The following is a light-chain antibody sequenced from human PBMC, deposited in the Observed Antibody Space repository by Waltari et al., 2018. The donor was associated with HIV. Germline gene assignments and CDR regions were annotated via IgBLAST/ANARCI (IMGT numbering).Light chain of an antibody. Sequence: DIQLTQSPSFLSTSLGDRVTITCRASQGIHNFFAWFQQKPGKAPKLLIYAASTLQSGVPSRFSGSGSGTEFTLTISSLQPEDFATYYCQQLNSYPYTFGQGTKLEIK. CDR3: QQLNSYPYT. CDR2: AAS. J-gene: IGKJ2*01. CDR1: QGIHNF. V-gene: IGKV1-9*01.